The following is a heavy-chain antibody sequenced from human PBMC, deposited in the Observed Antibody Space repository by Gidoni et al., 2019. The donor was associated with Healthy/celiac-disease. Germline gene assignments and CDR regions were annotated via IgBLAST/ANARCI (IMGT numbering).Heavy chain of an antibody. CDR1: GFTFSSYA. D-gene: IGHD6-6*01. J-gene: IGHJ5*02. CDR2: ISYDGSNK. Sequence: QVQLVESGGGVVQPGRSLRLSCAAPGFTFSSYAMHWVRQAPGKGLVWVAVISYDGSNKYYADSVKGRFTISRDNSKNTLYLQMNSLRAEDTAVYYCARGAPGSSSVLNWFDPWGQGTLVTVSS. V-gene: IGHV3-30-3*01. CDR3: ARGAPGSSSVLNWFDP.